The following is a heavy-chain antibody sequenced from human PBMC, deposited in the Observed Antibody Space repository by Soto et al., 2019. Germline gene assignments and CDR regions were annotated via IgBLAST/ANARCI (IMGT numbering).Heavy chain of an antibody. D-gene: IGHD2-21*02. J-gene: IGHJ6*02. Sequence: QVQRVQSGAEVKKPGASVKVSCKASGYTFSSYGISWGRQAPGQGREWMGWISAYNGNTNYAQKLQGRVTMTTDTSTSTAYMELRSLRSDDTAGYYCASSYCGGDCSVLYYYYGMDVWGQGTTVTVSS. V-gene: IGHV1-18*01. CDR3: ASSYCGGDCSVLYYYYGMDV. CDR1: GYTFSSYG. CDR2: ISAYNGNT.